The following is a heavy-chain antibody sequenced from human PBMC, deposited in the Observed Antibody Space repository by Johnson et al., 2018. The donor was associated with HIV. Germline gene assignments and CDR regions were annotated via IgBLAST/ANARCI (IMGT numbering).Heavy chain of an antibody. Sequence: MLLVESGGVVVQPGGSLRLSCAASGFTFDDYTMHWVRQDPGKGLEWVSAIGTAGDTYYPGSVKGRFTISRENAKNSLYLQMNSLRAEDTAVYYCARGVDGAFDIWGQGTMVTVSS. CDR2: IGTAGDT. V-gene: IGHV3-13*01. J-gene: IGHJ3*02. CDR3: ARGVDGAFDI. D-gene: IGHD3-10*01. CDR1: GFTFDDYT.